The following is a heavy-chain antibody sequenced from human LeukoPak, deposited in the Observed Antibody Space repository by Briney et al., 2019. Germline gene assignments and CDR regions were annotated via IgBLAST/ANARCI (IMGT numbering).Heavy chain of an antibody. CDR3: ARIGYCSGVSCLDAFDI. J-gene: IGHJ3*02. D-gene: IGHD2-15*01. V-gene: IGHV3-53*01. CDR2: IYSGGST. Sequence: GGSLRLSCAASGFIVSSNYMSWVRQAPGKGLEWVSVIYSGGSTYYADSVKGRFTISRDNAKNSLYLQMNSLRAEDTAVYYCARIGYCSGVSCLDAFDIWGQGTMVTVSS. CDR1: GFIVSSNY.